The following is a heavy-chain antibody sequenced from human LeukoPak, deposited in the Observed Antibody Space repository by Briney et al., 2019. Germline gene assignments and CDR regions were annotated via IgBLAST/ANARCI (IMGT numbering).Heavy chain of an antibody. D-gene: IGHD1-26*01. Sequence: GGSLRLSCSASGFSCSSYWMSWVRQAPGKGLEWVAHINEDGSEKYYVDSVKGRFFISRDNAAKSLSLQMNRLRDADTAVYYCARVSVGAPALDYWGQGNLVTVSS. J-gene: IGHJ4*02. CDR2: INEDGSEK. CDR1: GFSCSSYW. CDR3: ARVSVGAPALDY. V-gene: IGHV3-7*01.